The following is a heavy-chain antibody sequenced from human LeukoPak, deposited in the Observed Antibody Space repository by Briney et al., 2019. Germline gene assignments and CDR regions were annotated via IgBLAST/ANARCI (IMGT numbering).Heavy chain of an antibody. CDR2: IYPGDSDT. J-gene: IGHJ4*02. Sequence: GESLKISCKGSGYSFTSYWIGRVRQMPGKGLEWMGIIYPGDSDTRYSPSFQGQVTISADKSISTAYLQWSSLEASDTAMYYCARHISPTYYDFWSGYLLDYWGQGTLVTVSS. D-gene: IGHD3-3*01. V-gene: IGHV5-51*01. CDR1: GYSFTSYW. CDR3: ARHISPTYYDFWSGYLLDY.